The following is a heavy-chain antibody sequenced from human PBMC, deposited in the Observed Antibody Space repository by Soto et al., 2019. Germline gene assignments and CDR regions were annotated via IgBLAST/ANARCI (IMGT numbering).Heavy chain of an antibody. CDR1: GYTFTGYY. Sequence: ASVKVSCKASGYTFTGYYMHWVRQAPGQGLEWMGWINPTSGGTNYAQMFQGRVTMTRDTSISTAYMELIRLRSDDTDVYYCARNDGLYYYYGMDVWGQGTTVTVSS. CDR2: INPTSGGT. J-gene: IGHJ6*02. D-gene: IGHD1-1*01. V-gene: IGHV1-2*02. CDR3: ARNDGLYYYYGMDV.